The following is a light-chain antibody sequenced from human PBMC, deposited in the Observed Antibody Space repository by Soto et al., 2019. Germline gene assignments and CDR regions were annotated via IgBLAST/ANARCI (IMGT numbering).Light chain of an antibody. CDR3: QQRSNWPPFS. CDR2: DAS. Sequence: EIVLPQSPATLSLSPGERATLSCRASQSVSSYLVWYQQKPGQAPRLLIYDASTRATGVPARFSGSGSGTDFTLTISSLEPEDFAVYCCQQRSNWPPFSFGPGTTVDIK. V-gene: IGKV3-11*01. J-gene: IGKJ3*01. CDR1: QSVSSY.